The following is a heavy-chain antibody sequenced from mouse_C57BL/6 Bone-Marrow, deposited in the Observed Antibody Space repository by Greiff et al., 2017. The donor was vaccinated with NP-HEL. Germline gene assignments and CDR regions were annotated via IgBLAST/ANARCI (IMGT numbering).Heavy chain of an antibody. CDR2: INPSGGDT. CDR3: ARAFITTVVADY. Sequence: QVQLKQSGAELARPGASVKMSCKASGYTFTSYTMHWVKQKPGQGLEWIGYINPSGGDTKYNQKFKDKAKVTADKSSSTAYMQLSSLTSEDSAVYYCARAFITTVVADYSGQGTTLTVSS. CDR1: GYTFTSYT. J-gene: IGHJ2*01. D-gene: IGHD1-1*01. V-gene: IGHV1-4*01.